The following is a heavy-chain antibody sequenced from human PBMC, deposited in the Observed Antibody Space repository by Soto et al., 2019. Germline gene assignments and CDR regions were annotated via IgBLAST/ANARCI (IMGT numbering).Heavy chain of an antibody. CDR2: IYYSGST. J-gene: IGHJ5*02. V-gene: IGHV4-31*03. CDR1: GGSISSGGYY. Sequence: QVQLQESGPGLVKPSQTLSLTCTVSGGSISSGGYYWSWIRQHPGKGLEWIGYIYYSGSTYYNPSLKSRVTISVDTSKNQFSLKLSSVTAADTAVYYCARGGTYYESAWESVGWFDPWGQGTLVTVSS. D-gene: IGHD3-3*01. CDR3: ARGGTYYESAWESVGWFDP.